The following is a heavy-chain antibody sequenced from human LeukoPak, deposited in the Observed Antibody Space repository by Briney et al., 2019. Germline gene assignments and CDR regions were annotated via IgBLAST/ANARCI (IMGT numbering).Heavy chain of an antibody. D-gene: IGHD3-3*01. J-gene: IGHJ4*02. CDR2: INPSGGST. Sequence: GASVKVSCKASGYTFTSYYMHWVRQAPGQGLEWMGIINPSGGSTSYAQKFQGRVTMTRDTSTSTVYMELSSLRSEDTAVYYCARDEGIIRFLEWLPRDYFDYWGQGTLVTVSS. V-gene: IGHV1-46*01. CDR3: ARDEGIIRFLEWLPRDYFDY. CDR1: GYTFTSYY.